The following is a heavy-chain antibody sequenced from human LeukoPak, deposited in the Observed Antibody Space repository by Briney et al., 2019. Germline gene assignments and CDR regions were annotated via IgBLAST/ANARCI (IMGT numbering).Heavy chain of an antibody. CDR1: GGSFSGFY. Sequence: PSETLSLTCAVDGGSFSGFYWSWIRQTPGKGLEWIGEINHTGNTNYNPSLTDYNPSLKSRVTILVDSSRNQLSLKVTSITAADTGVYYCARVRHDSLQYDYYMDVWGKGTAVTVSS. V-gene: IGHV4-34*01. D-gene: IGHD2-15*01. CDR3: ARVRHDSLQYDYYMDV. J-gene: IGHJ6*03. CDR2: INHTGNT.